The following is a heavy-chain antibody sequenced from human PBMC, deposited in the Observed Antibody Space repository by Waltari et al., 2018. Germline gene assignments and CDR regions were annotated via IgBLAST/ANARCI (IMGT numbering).Heavy chain of an antibody. V-gene: IGHV3-23*01. CDR2: ISGSGATP. CDR3: AKGSRGYTNYFFDS. Sequence: EVQLLESAGGLVQPGEALRLSCGAFGFSFMGFAMTWVRQAPGEGLECVASISGSGATPFYADSVKGRFTIVRDNSRDTVYLQMNSLRVDDSAVYYCAKGSRGYTNYFFDSWGQGTLVSVSS. J-gene: IGHJ4*02. CDR1: GFSFMGFA. D-gene: IGHD3-16*02.